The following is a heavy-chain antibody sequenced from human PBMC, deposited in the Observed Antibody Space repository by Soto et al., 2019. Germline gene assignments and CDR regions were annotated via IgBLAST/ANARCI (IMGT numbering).Heavy chain of an antibody. V-gene: IGHV4-34*01. D-gene: IGHD2-2*01. Sequence: QVQLQQWGAGLLKPSETLSLTCAVYGGSFSGYYWSWIRQPPGKGLEWIGEINHSGSTNYNPSLKSRVTISVDTSKNQFSLKLSSVTAADTAVYYCARGDQCSSTACYPYYFDYWGQGTLVTVS. CDR2: INHSGST. CDR3: ARGDQCSSTACYPYYFDY. CDR1: GGSFSGYY. J-gene: IGHJ4*02.